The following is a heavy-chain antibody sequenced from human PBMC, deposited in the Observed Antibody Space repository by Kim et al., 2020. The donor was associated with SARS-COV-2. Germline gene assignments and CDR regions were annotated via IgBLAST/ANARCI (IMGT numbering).Heavy chain of an antibody. CDR1: GFTFSSYG. CDR3: ANLNHARDLPDY. Sequence: GGSLRLSCAASGFTFSSYGMHWVRQAPGKGLEWVAVISYDGSNKYYADSVKGRFTISRDNSKNTLYLQMNSLRAEDTAVYYCANLNHARDLPDYWGQGTLVTVSS. J-gene: IGHJ4*02. V-gene: IGHV3-30*18. CDR2: ISYDGSNK.